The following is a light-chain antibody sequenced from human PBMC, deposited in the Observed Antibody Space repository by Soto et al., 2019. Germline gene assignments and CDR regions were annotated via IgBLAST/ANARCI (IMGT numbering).Light chain of an antibody. CDR1: QTVSSNY. V-gene: IGKV3D-20*02. CDR2: DAS. Sequence: EIVLRESPGGRALSREGRATLACVASQTVSSNYLAWYHQKPGQAPRLLIYDASKRATGIPARFSGSGSGANFTLTISSLEPEYFAVYYGQPRRSCQVIIGQGTRREIK. CDR3: QPRRSCQVI. J-gene: IGKJ5*01.